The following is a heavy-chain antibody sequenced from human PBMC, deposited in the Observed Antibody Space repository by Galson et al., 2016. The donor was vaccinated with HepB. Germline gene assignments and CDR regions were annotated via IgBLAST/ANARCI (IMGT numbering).Heavy chain of an antibody. CDR1: GFTFSSYA. CDR3: AKSIDSGGFYFERGADY. CDR2: VSGSGGNT. D-gene: IGHD3-22*01. Sequence: SLRLSCAASGFTFSSYAMSWVRQAPGKGLEWVSSVSGSGGNTYDAGPVKGRFTISSDNSKNTLYLQMNSLGAEDTAVYYCAKSIDSGGFYFERGADYWGQGTLVTVSS. J-gene: IGHJ4*02. V-gene: IGHV3-23*01.